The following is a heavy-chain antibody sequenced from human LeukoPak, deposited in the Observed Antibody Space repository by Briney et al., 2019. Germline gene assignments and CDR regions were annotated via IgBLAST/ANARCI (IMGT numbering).Heavy chain of an antibody. J-gene: IGHJ4*02. CDR3: AKDRGRYNWNDVADY. V-gene: IGHV3-30*18. CDR1: GFTFSSYG. CDR2: ISYDGSNK. D-gene: IGHD1-1*01. Sequence: PGGSLRLSCAASGFTFSSYGMHWVRQAPGKGLEWVAVISYDGSNKYYADSVKGRFTISRDNSKNTLYLQMNSLRAEDTAVYYCAKDRGRYNWNDVADYWGQGTLVTVSS.